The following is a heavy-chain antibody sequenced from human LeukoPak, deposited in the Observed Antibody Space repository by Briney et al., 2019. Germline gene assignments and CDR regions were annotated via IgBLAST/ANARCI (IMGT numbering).Heavy chain of an antibody. J-gene: IGHJ5*02. CDR1: GFTLSNFW. CDR2: IKQGESEQ. CDR3: ASSSGYYWFDP. D-gene: IGHD3-22*01. Sequence: GGSLPLSCAASGFTLSNFWMTWLRQAPGKGLEWWANIKQGESEQYYVASVKGRFTICSVNAKNLLELQLNGLRADDRAVQSCASSSGYYWFDPWGQGALVTVSS. V-gene: IGHV3-7*01.